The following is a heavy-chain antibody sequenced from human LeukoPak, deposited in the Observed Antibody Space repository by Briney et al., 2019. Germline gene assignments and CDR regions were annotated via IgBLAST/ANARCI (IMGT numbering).Heavy chain of an antibody. V-gene: IGHV5-51*01. CDR1: GSSFTSYW. D-gene: IGHD3-22*01. Sequence: LGESLQISCKGSGSSFTSYWIGWVRQLPGKGLEWMGIIYPGDSDTRYSPSFQGQVTISADKSISTAYLQWSSLKASDTAMYYCARQRYYDSSGQFDPWGQGTLVSVSS. J-gene: IGHJ5*02. CDR2: IYPGDSDT. CDR3: ARQRYYDSSGQFDP.